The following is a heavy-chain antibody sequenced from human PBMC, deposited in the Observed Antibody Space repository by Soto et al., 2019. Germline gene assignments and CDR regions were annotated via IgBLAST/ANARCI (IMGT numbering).Heavy chain of an antibody. V-gene: IGHV4-4*02. Sequence: QVQLQESGPGLVKPSGTLSLTCAVSGGSISSSNWWSWVRQPPGKGLEWIGEIYHSGSTNYNPSLKSRVTTSLDKSKNQFTLKLSSVTAADTAVYYCASQSGYSYGYFDYWGQGTLVTVSS. D-gene: IGHD5-18*01. CDR2: IYHSGST. CDR1: GGSISSSNW. CDR3: ASQSGYSYGYFDY. J-gene: IGHJ4*02.